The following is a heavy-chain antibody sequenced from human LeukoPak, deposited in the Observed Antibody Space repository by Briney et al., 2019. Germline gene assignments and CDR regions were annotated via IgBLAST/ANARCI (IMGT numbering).Heavy chain of an antibody. V-gene: IGHV4-34*01. D-gene: IGHD6-13*01. Sequence: SETLSLTCAVYGGSFSGYYWSWIRQPPGKGLEWIGEINHSGSTNYNPSLKSRVTISVDTSKNQFSLKLSSVTAADTAVYYCARSGYSSSWYRRSYFDYWGQGTLVTASS. J-gene: IGHJ4*02. CDR1: GGSFSGYY. CDR2: INHSGST. CDR3: ARSGYSSSWYRRSYFDY.